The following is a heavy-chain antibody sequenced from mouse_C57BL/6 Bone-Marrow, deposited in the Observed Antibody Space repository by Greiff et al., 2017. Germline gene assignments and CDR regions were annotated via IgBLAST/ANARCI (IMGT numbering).Heavy chain of an antibody. CDR2: ISDGGSYT. Sequence: DVMLVESGGGLVKPGGSLKLSCAASGFTFSSYAMSWVRQTPEKRLEWVATISDGGSYTYYPENVKGRFTISRDNAKNNLYLQMSHLKSEDTAMYYCARDGNPFDYWGQGTTLTVSS. D-gene: IGHD2-1*01. CDR1: GFTFSSYA. V-gene: IGHV5-4*01. J-gene: IGHJ2*01. CDR3: ARDGNPFDY.